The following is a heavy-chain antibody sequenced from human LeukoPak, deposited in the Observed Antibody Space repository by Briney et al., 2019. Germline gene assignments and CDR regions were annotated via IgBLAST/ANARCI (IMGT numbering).Heavy chain of an antibody. CDR2: INHSGST. J-gene: IGHJ4*02. V-gene: IGHV4-34*01. Sequence: SETLSLTCAVYGGSFSGYYWSWIRQPPGKGLEWIGEINHSGSTNYNPSLKSRVTISVDTSKNRFSLKLSSVTAADTAVYYCARHYDFWSGSDYWGQGTLVTVSS. CDR1: GGSFSGYY. D-gene: IGHD3-3*01. CDR3: ARHYDFWSGSDY.